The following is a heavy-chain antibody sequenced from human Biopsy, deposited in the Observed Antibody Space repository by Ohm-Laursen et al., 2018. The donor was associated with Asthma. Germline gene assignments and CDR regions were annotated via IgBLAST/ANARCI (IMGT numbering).Heavy chain of an antibody. D-gene: IGHD1-1*01. J-gene: IGHJ3*02. CDR1: GFSFSNFA. V-gene: IGHV3-30*01. Sequence: SLRLSCSATGFSFSNFAIHWVRQAPGKGLEWVGVISKDASTQDYADSVKGRFTMARDNSKNTPDLQMNSLREEDTAVYYCVRDGTDDAFNIWGQGTVVSVSS. CDR2: ISKDASTQ. CDR3: VRDGTDDAFNI.